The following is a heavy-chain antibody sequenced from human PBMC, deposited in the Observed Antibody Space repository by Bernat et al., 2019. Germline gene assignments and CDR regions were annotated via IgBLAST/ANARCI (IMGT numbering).Heavy chain of an antibody. J-gene: IGHJ4*02. CDR1: GFTFSSYA. V-gene: IGHV3-23*01. CDR3: ATCLADYYGSGSYSDYFDF. CDR2: LSASGAGT. D-gene: IGHD3-10*01. Sequence: EVQLLGSGGGLVQPGGSLRLSCAASGFTFSSYAMSWVRQAPGKGLEWVSTLSASGAGTYYADSVKGRFTISRDNSKNTLYLQMNSLRAEDTALYYCATCLADYYGSGSYSDYFDFWGQGTLVTVSS.